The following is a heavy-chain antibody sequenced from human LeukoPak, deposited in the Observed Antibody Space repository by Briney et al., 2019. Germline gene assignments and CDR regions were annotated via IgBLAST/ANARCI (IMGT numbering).Heavy chain of an antibody. CDR2: INPNSGGT. Sequence: ASVKVSCKASGYTFTGDYMHWLRQAPGQGLEWMGRINPNSGGTNYAQKFQGRVTMTRDTSISTAYMELSRLRSDDTAVYYCARARDGYNYWFDPWGQGTLVTVSS. J-gene: IGHJ5*02. CDR3: ARARDGYNYWFDP. CDR1: GYTFTGDY. D-gene: IGHD5-24*01. V-gene: IGHV1-2*06.